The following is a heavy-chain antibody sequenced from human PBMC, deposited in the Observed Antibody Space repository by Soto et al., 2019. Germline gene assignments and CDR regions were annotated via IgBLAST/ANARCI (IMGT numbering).Heavy chain of an antibody. CDR1: GGSISSGGYS. CDR2: IYHSGST. CDR3: ARDDTAMDGYYGMDV. Sequence: PSETLSLTCAVSGGSISSGGYSWIWIRQPPGKGLEWIGYIYHSGSTYYNPSLKSRVTISVDRSKNQFSLKLSSVTAADTAVYYCARDDTAMDGYYGMDVWGQGTTVTVSS. J-gene: IGHJ6*02. V-gene: IGHV4-30-2*01. D-gene: IGHD5-18*01.